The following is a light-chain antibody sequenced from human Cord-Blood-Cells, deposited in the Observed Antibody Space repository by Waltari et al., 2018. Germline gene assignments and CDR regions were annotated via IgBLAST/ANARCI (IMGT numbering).Light chain of an antibody. J-gene: IGKJ2*03. Sequence: DIQMTQYPSSLSASVADRVTITCRASQSISSYLDWYQQKPGKAPKLLIYAASSLQSGVPARFSGSGSGTDFTLTISSLQPEDFATYYCQQSCSTPNSFGQGTKLEIK. V-gene: IGKV1-39*01. CDR3: QQSCSTPNS. CDR2: AAS. CDR1: QSISSY.